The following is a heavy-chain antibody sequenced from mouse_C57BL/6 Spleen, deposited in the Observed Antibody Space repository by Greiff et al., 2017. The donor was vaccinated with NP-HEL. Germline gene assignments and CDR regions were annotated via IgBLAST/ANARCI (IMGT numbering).Heavy chain of an antibody. J-gene: IGHJ2*01. CDR3: ARDGWGGFDY. D-gene: IGHD4-1*01. CDR2: SRNKANDYTT. CDR1: GFTFSDFY. Sequence: EVKVVESGGGLVQSGRSLRLSCATSGFTFSDFYMEWVRQAPGKGLEWIAASRNKANDYTTEYSASVKGRFIVSRDTSQSILYLQMNALRAEDTAIYYCARDGWGGFDYWGQGTTLTVSS. V-gene: IGHV7-1*01.